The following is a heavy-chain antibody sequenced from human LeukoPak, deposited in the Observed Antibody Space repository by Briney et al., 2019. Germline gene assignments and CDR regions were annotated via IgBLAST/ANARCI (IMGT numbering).Heavy chain of an antibody. CDR1: GGSISSYY. J-gene: IGHJ4*02. CDR3: ARAHLRYSSSHYFDY. CDR2: IYYSGST. V-gene: IGHV4-59*01. Sequence: SETLSLTCTVSGGSISSYYWSWIRQPPGKGLEWIGYIYYSGSTNYNPSLKSRVTISVDTSKNQFSLKLSSVTAADTAVYYCARAHLRYSSSHYFDYWGQGTLVTVSS. D-gene: IGHD6-6*01.